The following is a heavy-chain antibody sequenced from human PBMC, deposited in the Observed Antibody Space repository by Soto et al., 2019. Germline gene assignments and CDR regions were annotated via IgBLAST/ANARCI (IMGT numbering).Heavy chain of an antibody. V-gene: IGHV4-34*01. CDR2: INHSGST. CDR1: GGSFSGYY. J-gene: IGHJ6*03. Sequence: SETLSLTCAVYGGSFSGYYWSWIRQPPGKGLEWIGEINHSGSTNYNPSLKSRVTISVDTSKSQFSLKLSSVTAADTAVYYCASRTMVRGGADYYMDVWGKGTTVTVSS. D-gene: IGHD3-10*01. CDR3: ASRTMVRGGADYYMDV.